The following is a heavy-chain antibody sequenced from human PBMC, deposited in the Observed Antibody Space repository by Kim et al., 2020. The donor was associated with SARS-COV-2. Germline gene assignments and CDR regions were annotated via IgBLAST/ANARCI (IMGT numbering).Heavy chain of an antibody. CDR2: INPNSGGT. Sequence: ASVKVSCKASGYTFTGYYMHWVRQAPGQGLEWMGWINPNSGGTNYAQKFQGRVTMTRDTSISTAYMELSRLRSDDTAVYYCAREPPTNCSSTSCYYAFWSGYYIYYYYGMDVWGQGTTVTVSS. CDR3: AREPPTNCSSTSCYYAFWSGYYIYYYYGMDV. V-gene: IGHV1-2*02. CDR1: GYTFTGYY. D-gene: IGHD3-3*01. J-gene: IGHJ6*02.